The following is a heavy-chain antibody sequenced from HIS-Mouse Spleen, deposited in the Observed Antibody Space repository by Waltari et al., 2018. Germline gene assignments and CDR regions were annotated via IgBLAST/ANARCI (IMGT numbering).Heavy chain of an antibody. Sequence: EVQLVESGGGWVQPGGSLRLSCAASGFTVSSHYLGWGRQAPGKGLEWVSVIYSGGSTYYADSVKGRFTISRDNSKNTLYLQMNSLRAEDTAVYYCARKYSSSFDYWGQGTLVTVSS. D-gene: IGHD6-6*01. J-gene: IGHJ4*02. CDR3: ARKYSSSFDY. CDR1: GFTVSSHY. CDR2: IYSGGST. V-gene: IGHV3-66*01.